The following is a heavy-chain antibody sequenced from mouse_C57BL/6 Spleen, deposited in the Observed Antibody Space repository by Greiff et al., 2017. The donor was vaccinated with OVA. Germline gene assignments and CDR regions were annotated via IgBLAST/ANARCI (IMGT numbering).Heavy chain of an antibody. V-gene: IGHV1-82*01. J-gene: IGHJ4*01. D-gene: IGHD1-1*01. CDR1: GYAFSSSW. CDR3: ARSTLITDAMDY. Sequence: QVHVKQGGRELLKPGASVKISCKASGYAFSSSWMNWVKQRPGKGLEWIGRIYPGDGDTNYNGKFKGKATLTADKSSSTAYMQLSSLTSEDSAVYFCARSTLITDAMDYWGQGTSVTVSS. CDR2: IYPGDGDT.